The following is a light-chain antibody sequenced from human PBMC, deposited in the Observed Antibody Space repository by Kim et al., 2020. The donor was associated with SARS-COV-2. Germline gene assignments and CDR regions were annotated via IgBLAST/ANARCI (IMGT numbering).Light chain of an antibody. V-gene: IGKV3-11*01. Sequence: PDDSPPLSRQPSHNIDHNFAWYQQTPGQPPRLLIHDAAIRAAGSPDRVSGSGSGTDFTLTIGSLAPEDFAVYYCQQRGNWPPALTFGGGTKVDIK. CDR3: QQRGNWPPALT. J-gene: IGKJ4*01. CDR2: DAA. CDR1: HNIDHN.